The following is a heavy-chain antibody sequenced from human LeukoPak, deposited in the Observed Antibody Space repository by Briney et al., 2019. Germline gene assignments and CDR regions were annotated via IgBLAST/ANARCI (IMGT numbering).Heavy chain of an antibody. CDR2: INHSGST. J-gene: IGHJ6*02. V-gene: IGHV4-34*01. Sequence: SETLSLTCAVYGGSFSGYYWSWIRQPPGEGLEWIGEINHSGSTNYNPSLKSRVTISVDTSKNQFSLKLSSVTAADTAVYYCARAAVVVPAAKTSPLYYYYYGMDVWGQGTAVTVSS. CDR3: ARAAVVVPAAKTSPLYYYYYGMDV. CDR1: GGSFSGYY. D-gene: IGHD2-2*01.